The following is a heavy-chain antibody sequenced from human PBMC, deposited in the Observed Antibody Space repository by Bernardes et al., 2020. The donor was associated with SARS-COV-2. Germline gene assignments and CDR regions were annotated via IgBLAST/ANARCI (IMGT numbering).Heavy chain of an antibody. J-gene: IGHJ6*02. CDR1: GFTFSSYG. CDR2: ISYDGSNK. CDR3: AKDLKQQLVNPRLHYYYYGMDV. Sequence: GGSLRLSCAASGFTFSSYGMHWVRQAPGKGLEWVAVISYDGSNKYYADSVKGRFTISRDNSKNTLYLQMNSLRAEDTAVYYCAKDLKQQLVNPRLHYYYYGMDVWGQGTTVTVSS. D-gene: IGHD6-13*01. V-gene: IGHV3-30*18.